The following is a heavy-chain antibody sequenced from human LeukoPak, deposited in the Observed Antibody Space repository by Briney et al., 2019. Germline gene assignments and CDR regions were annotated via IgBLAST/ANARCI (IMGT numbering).Heavy chain of an antibody. D-gene: IGHD3-10*01. CDR3: ARHAFDGSGSFPGQSFNCYYYYYMDV. J-gene: IGHJ6*03. CDR2: IYPGDSDT. Sequence: GESLKISCKGSGYSFTSYWIGWVRQMPGKGLEWMGIIYPGDSDTRYSPSFQGQVTISADKSISTAYLQWSSLKASDTAMYYCARHAFDGSGSFPGQSFNCYYYYYMDVWGKGTTVTISS. CDR1: GYSFTSYW. V-gene: IGHV5-51*01.